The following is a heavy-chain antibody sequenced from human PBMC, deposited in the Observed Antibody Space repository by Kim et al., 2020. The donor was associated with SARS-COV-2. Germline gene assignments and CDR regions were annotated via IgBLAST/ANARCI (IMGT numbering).Heavy chain of an antibody. D-gene: IGHD3-22*01. V-gene: IGHV3-11*04. Sequence: KGRFTISRYNAKHSLYLQMNSLRAEDTAVYYCARDGNYYDSSGYSNFDYWGQGTLVTVSS. CDR3: ARDGNYYDSSGYSNFDY. J-gene: IGHJ4*02.